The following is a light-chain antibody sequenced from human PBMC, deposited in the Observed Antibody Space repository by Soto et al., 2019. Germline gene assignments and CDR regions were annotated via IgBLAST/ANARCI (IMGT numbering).Light chain of an antibody. J-gene: IGLJ1*01. CDR1: SNDVGGYNY. CDR2: EVS. Sequence: QSALTQPASVSGPPGQSITFSCTGTSNDVGGYNYVSWYQHHPGKAPKLMIYEVSNRPSGVSNRFSGSKSGNTASLTISGLQAEDEADYYCCSYTTTSTRVFGTGTKLTVL. V-gene: IGLV2-14*01. CDR3: CSYTTTSTRV.